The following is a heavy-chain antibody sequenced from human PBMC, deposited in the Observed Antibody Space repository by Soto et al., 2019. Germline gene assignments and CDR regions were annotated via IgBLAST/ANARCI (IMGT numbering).Heavy chain of an antibody. Sequence: SETLSLTCTVSGGSVSSGGYYWSWIRQPPGKGLEYIGYISYGGSTDHNPSLKRRVTISVDTSKNQISLKLNSLSAADTAVYYCAGETSGSYFDPWGQGALVTVSS. CDR1: GGSVSSGGYY. V-gene: IGHV4-61*08. CDR3: AGETSGSYFDP. J-gene: IGHJ5*02. CDR2: ISYGGST. D-gene: IGHD1-26*01.